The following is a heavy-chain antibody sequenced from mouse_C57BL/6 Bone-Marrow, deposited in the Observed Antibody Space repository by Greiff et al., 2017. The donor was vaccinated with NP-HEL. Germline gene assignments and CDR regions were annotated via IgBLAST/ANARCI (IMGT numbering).Heavy chain of an antibody. CDR1: GYTFTSYW. Sequence: QVQLQQPGADLVKPGASVKLSCKASGYTFTSYWMHWVKQRPGRGLEWIGRIDPSSGGTKFNEKFKTKATLTVDKPSSTAYMQLSSLTSEDSAVYYCARYYYGSRCWYFDVWGTGTTVTVCS. V-gene: IGHV1-72*01. CDR3: ARYYYGSRCWYFDV. D-gene: IGHD1-1*01. J-gene: IGHJ1*03. CDR2: IDPSSGGT.